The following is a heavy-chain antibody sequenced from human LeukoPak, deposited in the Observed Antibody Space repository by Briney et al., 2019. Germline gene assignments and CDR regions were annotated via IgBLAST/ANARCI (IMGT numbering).Heavy chain of an antibody. Sequence: SETLSLTCAVSGGSISSNDWWSWVRQPPGKVLEWIGEIYHSGSTNYNPSLKSRVTISVDTSKNQFSLKLSSVTAADTAVYYCARVGCGGDCYSPNERTYYYYYYYMDVWGKGTTVTVSS. V-gene: IGHV4-4*02. J-gene: IGHJ6*03. CDR3: ARVGCGGDCYSPNERTYYYYYYYMDV. CDR1: GGSISSNDW. CDR2: IYHSGST. D-gene: IGHD2-21*02.